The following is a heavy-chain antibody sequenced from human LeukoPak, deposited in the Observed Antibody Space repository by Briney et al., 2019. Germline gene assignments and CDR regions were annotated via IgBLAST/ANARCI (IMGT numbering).Heavy chain of an antibody. CDR2: IYYSGST. Sequence: SQTLSLTCTVSGGSISSGDYYWSWIRQPPGKGLEWIGYIYYSGSTYYNPSLKSRVTISVDTSKNQFSLKLSSVTAADTAVYYCARDNSNGWYKNGWYFDLWGRGTLVTVSS. CDR1: GGSISSGDYY. CDR3: ARDNSNGWYKNGWYFDL. V-gene: IGHV4-30-4*08. D-gene: IGHD6-19*01. J-gene: IGHJ2*01.